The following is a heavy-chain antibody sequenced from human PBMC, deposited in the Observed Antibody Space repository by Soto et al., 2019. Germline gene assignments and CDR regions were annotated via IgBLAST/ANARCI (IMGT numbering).Heavy chain of an antibody. CDR2: IWYDGSNK. Sequence: GGSLRLSCAASGFTFSSYGMHWVRQAPGKGLEWVAVIWYDGSNKYYADSVKGRFTISRDNSKNTLYLQMNSLRAEDTAVYYCASGVAGPRTVYYYYMDVWGKGTTVTVSS. CDR3: ASGVAGPRTVYYYYMDV. CDR1: GFTFSSYG. J-gene: IGHJ6*03. V-gene: IGHV3-33*01. D-gene: IGHD6-19*01.